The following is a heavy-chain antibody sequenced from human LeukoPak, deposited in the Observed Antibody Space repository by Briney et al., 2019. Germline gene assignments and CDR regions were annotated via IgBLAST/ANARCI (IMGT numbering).Heavy chain of an antibody. J-gene: IGHJ4*02. D-gene: IGHD6-13*01. CDR2: IYTSGST. CDR1: GGSISSGSYY. Sequence: SETLSLTCTVSGGSISSGSYYWSWIRQPAGKGLEWIGRIYTSGSTNYNPSLKSRVTISVDTSKNQFSLKLSFVTAADTAVYYCARVGGIAAADKYYFDYWGQGTLVTVSS. V-gene: IGHV4-61*02. CDR3: ARVGGIAAADKYYFDY.